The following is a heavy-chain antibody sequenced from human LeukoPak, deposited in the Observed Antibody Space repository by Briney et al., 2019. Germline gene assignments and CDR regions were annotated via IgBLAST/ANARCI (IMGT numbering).Heavy chain of an antibody. CDR2: ISYGTT. CDR1: GDALSTYY. J-gene: IGHJ4*02. Sequence: SETLSLTCSVSGDALSTYYWNWIRQIPGKGLEWIGYISYGTTDYNPSLKSRVTISVDTSRNEFSLKLTSVTAEDTAVYFCARDQALSYGRYFDPWSQGTLVTVSS. CDR3: ARDQALSYGRYFDP. D-gene: IGHD5-18*01. V-gene: IGHV4-59*01.